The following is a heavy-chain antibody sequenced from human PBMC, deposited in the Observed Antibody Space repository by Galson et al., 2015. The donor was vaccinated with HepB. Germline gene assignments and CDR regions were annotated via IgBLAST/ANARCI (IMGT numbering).Heavy chain of an antibody. Sequence: SLRLSCAASGFTFSSYNMNWVRQAPGKGLEWVSYISSRAITIYYADSVKGRFTISRDNAENSLYLQMNSLRDEDTAVYYCARGLGRLPPRYFDSWGQGTLVTVSS. D-gene: IGHD1-26*01. V-gene: IGHV3-48*02. CDR1: GFTFSSYN. J-gene: IGHJ4*02. CDR2: ISSRAITI. CDR3: ARGLGRLPPRYFDS.